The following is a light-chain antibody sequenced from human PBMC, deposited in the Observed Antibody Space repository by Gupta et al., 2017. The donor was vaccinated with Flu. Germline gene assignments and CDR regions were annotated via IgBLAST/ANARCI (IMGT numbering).Light chain of an antibody. CDR1: SSNIGAGYD. V-gene: IGLV1-40*01. J-gene: IGLJ2*01. CDR3: QSYDSTLSVV. CDR2: GNS. Sequence: QSVLTQPPSVSGAPGQRVTISCTGSSSNIGAGYDGHWYQHLPGTAPKLLIYGNSNRPSGVPDRFSGSKSGTSASLAITGLQAEDEADYYCQSYDSTLSVVFGGGTKLTVL.